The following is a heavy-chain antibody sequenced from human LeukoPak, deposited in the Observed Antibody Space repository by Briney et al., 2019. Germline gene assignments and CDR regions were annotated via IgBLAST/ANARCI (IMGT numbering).Heavy chain of an antibody. J-gene: IGHJ4*02. V-gene: IGHV4-34*01. D-gene: IGHD1-20*01. CDR1: GGSISSYY. CDR2: INHSGST. Sequence: PSETLSLTCTVSGGSISSYYWSWIRQPPGKGLEWIGEINHSGSTNYNPSLKSRVTISVDTSKNQFSLKLSSVTAADTAVYYCARGGITGTSYYFDYWGQGTLVTVSS. CDR3: ARGGITGTSYYFDY.